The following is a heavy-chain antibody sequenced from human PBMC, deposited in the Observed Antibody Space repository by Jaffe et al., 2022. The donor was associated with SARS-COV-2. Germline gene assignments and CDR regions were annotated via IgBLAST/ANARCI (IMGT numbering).Heavy chain of an antibody. Sequence: QVQLVQSAAEVKKPGASVKVSCKASGYSFTNFAMHWVRQAPGQRLEWMGWINPGKGDTKYSQRFQGRVTITRDTSANTLYLEVNSLRSEDTALYYCAREQLVTGDTCYAYWGQGTLVTVSS. CDR1: GYSFTNFA. D-gene: IGHD2-15*01. V-gene: IGHV1-3*01. CDR2: INPGKGDT. J-gene: IGHJ4*02. CDR3: AREQLVTGDTCYAY.